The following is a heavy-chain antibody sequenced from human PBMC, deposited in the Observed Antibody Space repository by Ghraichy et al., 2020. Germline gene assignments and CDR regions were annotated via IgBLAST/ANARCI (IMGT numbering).Heavy chain of an antibody. CDR1: GGSTSSYY. CDR3: AREHLSYGYVDY. CDR2: IYYSGST. D-gene: IGHD4-17*01. V-gene: IGHV4-59*01. Sequence: GSLSLTCTVSGGSTSSYYWSWIRQPPGKGLEWIGYIYYSGSTNYNPSLKSRVTISVDTSKNQFSLKLSSVTAADTAVYYCAREHLSYGYVDYWGQGTLVTVSS. J-gene: IGHJ4*02.